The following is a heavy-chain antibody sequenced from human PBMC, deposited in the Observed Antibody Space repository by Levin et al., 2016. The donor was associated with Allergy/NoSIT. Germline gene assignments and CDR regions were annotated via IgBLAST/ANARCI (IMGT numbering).Heavy chain of an antibody. Sequence: ESLKISCQGSGYSFTTYWIGWVRQLPGKGLEWMGIICPGDSDTRYSPSFQGQVIMSADKSISTIYLQWNSLKASDTALYYCARLGSGWSALTDGPFDLWGQGTLVTVSS. CDR2: ICPGDSDT. CDR1: GYSFTTYW. J-gene: IGHJ5*02. CDR3: ARLGSGWSALTDGPFDL. V-gene: IGHV5-51*01. D-gene: IGHD2-15*01.